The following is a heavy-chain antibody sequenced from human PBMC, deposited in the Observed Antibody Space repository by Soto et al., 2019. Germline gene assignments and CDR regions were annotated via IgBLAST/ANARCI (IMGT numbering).Heavy chain of an antibody. CDR1: GYTFTSYG. CDR2: ISAYNGNT. J-gene: IGHJ5*02. CDR3: ARVVGALGHWFDP. D-gene: IGHD1-26*01. V-gene: IGHV1-18*03. Sequence: ASVKVSCKASGYTFTSYGISWVRQAPGQGLEWMGRISAYNGNTNYAQKLQGRVTMTTDTSTSTAYMELRSLRSDDMAVFYCARVVGALGHWFDPWGQGTLVTVSS.